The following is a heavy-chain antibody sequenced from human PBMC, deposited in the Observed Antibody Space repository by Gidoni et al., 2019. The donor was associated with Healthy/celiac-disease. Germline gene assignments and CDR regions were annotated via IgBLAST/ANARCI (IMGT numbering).Heavy chain of an antibody. D-gene: IGHD6-13*01. J-gene: IGHJ6*02. V-gene: IGHV3-48*01. CDR2: ISSSSSTI. Sequence: EVQLVESGGGLVQPGGSLRLSCAASGFTFSSYSMNWVRQAPGKGLEWVSYISSSSSTIYYADSVKGRFTISRDNAKNSLYLQMNSLRAEDTAVYYCARDGAAAGTDYGMDVWGQGTTVTVSS. CDR1: GFTFSSYS. CDR3: ARDGAAAGTDYGMDV.